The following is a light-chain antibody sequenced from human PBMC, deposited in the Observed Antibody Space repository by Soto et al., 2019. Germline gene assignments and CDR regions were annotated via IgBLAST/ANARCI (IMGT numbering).Light chain of an antibody. CDR2: GAS. Sequence: DIDLTQSPSNVYPSTFDSATLSFRDIQTTSPKYVAWYQQRRGLAPRLLVYGASKRAAGIQDRFRGSGSGSEFSLTISGLEPEDFAVYFFQHFGSANTVIFGQGTLLEIK. V-gene: IGKV3-20*01. CDR1: QTTSPKY. J-gene: IGKJ5*01. CDR3: QHFGSANTVI.